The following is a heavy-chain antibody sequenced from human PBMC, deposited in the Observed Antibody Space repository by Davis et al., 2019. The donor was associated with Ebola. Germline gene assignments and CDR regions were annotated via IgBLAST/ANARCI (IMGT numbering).Heavy chain of an antibody. V-gene: IGHV3-33*06. CDR3: AKENWSYGMDV. Sequence: GESLKISCAASGFTFSSYGMHWVRQAPGKGLEWVAVIWYDGSNKYYADSVKGRFTISRDNSKNTLYLQMNSLRAEDTAVYYCAKENWSYGMDVWGQGTTVTVSS. J-gene: IGHJ6*02. CDR1: GFTFSSYG. CDR2: IWYDGSNK.